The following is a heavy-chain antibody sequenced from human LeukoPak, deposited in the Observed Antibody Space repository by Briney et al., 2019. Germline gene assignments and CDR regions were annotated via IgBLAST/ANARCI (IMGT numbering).Heavy chain of an antibody. D-gene: IGHD1-26*01. V-gene: IGHV3-21*01. Sequence: GGSLRLSCAASGFTFSSYSMNWVRQAPGKGLEWVSSISSSSSYIYYADSVKGRFTISRDNAKNSLYLQMNSLRAEDTAVYYCAVAGGSYYVDWFDPWGQGTLVTVSS. CDR2: ISSSSSYI. J-gene: IGHJ5*02. CDR1: GFTFSSYS. CDR3: AVAGGSYYVDWFDP.